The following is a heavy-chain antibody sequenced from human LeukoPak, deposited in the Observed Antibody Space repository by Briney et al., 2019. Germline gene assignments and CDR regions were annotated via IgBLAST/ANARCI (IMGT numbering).Heavy chain of an antibody. J-gene: IGHJ6*02. CDR3: ALRKSNYFYFGMDV. D-gene: IGHD6-6*01. CDR2: INPDNGNT. CDR1: GYTFTAYD. Sequence: ASVKVSCKASGYTFTAYDTIWVRQASGQGLEWMGWINPDNGNTGYAQKFQGRVTMTRNTSTSTAYMELGGLRSDDTAVYYCALRKSNYFYFGMDVWGQGTAAIVSS. V-gene: IGHV1-8*01.